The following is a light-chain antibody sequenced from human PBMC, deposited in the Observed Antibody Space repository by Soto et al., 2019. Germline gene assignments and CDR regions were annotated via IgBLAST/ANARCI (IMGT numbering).Light chain of an antibody. CDR1: SSNIGNNY. V-gene: IGLV1-51*02. Sequence: QSVLTQPPSVSAAPGQKVTISCSGSSSNIGNNYVSWYQQLPGTAPKLLIYKNNERPSGIPDRISGSKSGTSATLGITGLQTGDEADYYCGTWDSSLSVGVFGGGTKLTVL. J-gene: IGLJ2*01. CDR2: KNN. CDR3: GTWDSSLSVGV.